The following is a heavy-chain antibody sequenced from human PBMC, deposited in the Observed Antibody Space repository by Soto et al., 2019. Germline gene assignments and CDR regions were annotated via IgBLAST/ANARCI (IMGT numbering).Heavy chain of an antibody. V-gene: IGHV4-34*01. CDR2: INHSGST. J-gene: IGHJ6*02. CDR3: ARGRHILTGYYICYYYYCMDV. D-gene: IGHD3-9*01. Sequence: PSETLSLTCAVYGRSFSGYYWSWIRQPPGKGLEWIGEINHSGSTNYNPSLKSRVTISVDTSKNQFSLKLSSVTAADTAVYYCARGRHILTGYYICYYYYCMDVWGQATTLTVSS. CDR1: GRSFSGYY.